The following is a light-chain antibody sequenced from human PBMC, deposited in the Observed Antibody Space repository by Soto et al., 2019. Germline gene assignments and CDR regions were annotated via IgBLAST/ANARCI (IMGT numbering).Light chain of an antibody. Sequence: EIVLTQSPATLSLSPGERATLSCRASQSVSSYLAWYQQKPGQAPRLLIYDASNRATGIPARFSGSGSGTDFTLTISSLEPEDFGVYYCQQRSNWPPWTFGQGTKVESK. V-gene: IGKV3-11*01. CDR3: QQRSNWPPWT. J-gene: IGKJ1*01. CDR1: QSVSSY. CDR2: DAS.